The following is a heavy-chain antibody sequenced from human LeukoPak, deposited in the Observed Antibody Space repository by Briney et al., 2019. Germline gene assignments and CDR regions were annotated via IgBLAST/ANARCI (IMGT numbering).Heavy chain of an antibody. CDR2: IYYSGST. CDR1: GGSISSYY. J-gene: IGHJ4*02. Sequence: SETLSLTCTVSGGSISSYYWSWIRQPPGKGLEWIGYIYYSGSTYYNPSLKSRVTISVDRSKNQFSLKLSSVTAADTAVYYCARCYIGPYRREYYFDYWGQGTLVTVSS. CDR3: ARCYIGPYRREYYFDY. D-gene: IGHD2-15*01. V-gene: IGHV4-59*12.